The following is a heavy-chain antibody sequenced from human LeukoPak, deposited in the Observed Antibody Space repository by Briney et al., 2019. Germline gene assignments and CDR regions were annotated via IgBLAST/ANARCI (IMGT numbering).Heavy chain of an antibody. D-gene: IGHD6-19*01. CDR3: AKERSSGWPFDY. J-gene: IGHJ4*02. CDR2: ISSSSSYT. V-gene: IGHV3-11*05. CDR1: GFTFSDYY. Sequence: GGSLRLSCAASGFTFSDYYMSWIRQAPGKGLEWVSYISSSSSYTNYADSVKGRFSISRDNSKNTLYLQMNSLRAEDTALYYCAKERSSGWPFDYWGQGTLVTVSS.